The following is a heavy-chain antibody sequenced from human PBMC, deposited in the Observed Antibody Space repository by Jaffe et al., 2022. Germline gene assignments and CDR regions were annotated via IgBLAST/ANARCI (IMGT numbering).Heavy chain of an antibody. CDR3: ARGGDYTLNWFDP. V-gene: IGHV4-39*01. Sequence: QLQLQESGPGLVKPSETLSLTCTVSGGSISSSSYYWGWIRQPPGKGLEWIGSIYYSGSTYYNPSLKSRVTISVDTSKNQFSLKLSSVTAADTAVYYCARGGDYTLNWFDPWGQGTLVTVSS. J-gene: IGHJ5*02. D-gene: IGHD4-17*01. CDR2: IYYSGST. CDR1: GGSISSSSYY.